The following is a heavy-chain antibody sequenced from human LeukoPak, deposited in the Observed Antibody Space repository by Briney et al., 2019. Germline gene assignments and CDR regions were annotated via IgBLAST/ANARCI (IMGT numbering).Heavy chain of an antibody. CDR1: GFTFSSYG. Sequence: QPGGSLRLSCAASGFTFSSYGMHWVRQAPGKGLEWVAVISYDGSNKYYADSVKGRFTISRDNSKNTLYLQMNSLRAEDTAVYYCAKDLSPGTYDYWGQGTLVTVSS. D-gene: IGHD1-1*01. J-gene: IGHJ4*02. V-gene: IGHV3-30*18. CDR2: ISYDGSNK. CDR3: AKDLSPGTYDY.